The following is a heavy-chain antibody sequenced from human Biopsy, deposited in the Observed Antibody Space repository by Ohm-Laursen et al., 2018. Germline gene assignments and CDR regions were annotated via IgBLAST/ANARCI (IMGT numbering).Heavy chain of an antibody. J-gene: IGHJ4*02. CDR3: ARDKYRSWNYFDN. CDR2: INPDSGVT. Sequence: ASVKVSCKASGYTFSGYYMHWVRQAPGQGLEWMGWINPDSGVTNYAQKFQGRVTMTRDTSISTAYMELSRLGSDDTAVHYCARDKYRSWNYFDNWGQGSLVTVSS. V-gene: IGHV1-2*02. D-gene: IGHD6-19*01. CDR1: GYTFSGYY.